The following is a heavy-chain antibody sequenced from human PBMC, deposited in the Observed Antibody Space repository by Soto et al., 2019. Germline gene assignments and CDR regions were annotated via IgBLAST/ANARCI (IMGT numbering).Heavy chain of an antibody. CDR3: GRGRSGQIVVFY. CDR2: IGPESGAT. D-gene: IGHD1-26*01. V-gene: IGHV1-2*02. J-gene: IGHJ4*02. Sequence: ASVKVSCKASGYTFTGHYIHWVRQAPEQGPEWMGEIGPESGATRYAQKFQGRVTMTRDTSITTVYMELKNLSPDDTAVYYCGRGRSGQIVVFYWGQGTPVTSPQ. CDR1: GYTFTGHY.